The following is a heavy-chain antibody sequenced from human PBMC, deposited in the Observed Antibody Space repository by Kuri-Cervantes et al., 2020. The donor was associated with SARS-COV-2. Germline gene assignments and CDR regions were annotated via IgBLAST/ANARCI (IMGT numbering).Heavy chain of an antibody. Sequence: GESLKISCAASGFTFSSYTMHWVRQAPGKGLEWVSHISWDGGSTCYADSVKGRFTISRDNSKNSLYLQMNSLRTEDTALYYCAKEEEGWGQGTMVTVSS. CDR3: AKEEEG. J-gene: IGHJ3*01. CDR1: GFTFSSYT. V-gene: IGHV3-43*01. CDR2: ISWDGGST.